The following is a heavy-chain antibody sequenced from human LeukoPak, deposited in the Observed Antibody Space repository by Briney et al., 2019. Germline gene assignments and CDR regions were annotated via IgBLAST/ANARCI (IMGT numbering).Heavy chain of an antibody. CDR1: GFTFSSYG. D-gene: IGHD3-22*01. CDR2: INSDGINT. Sequence: GGSLRLSCAASGFTFSSYGMHWVRQAPGKGLGWVSRINSDGINTSYADSVKGRFTISRDNAKNTLNLQMNSLRAEDTAVYYCARDLGQYYDTSDNWFDPWGQGTLVTVSS. J-gene: IGHJ5*02. V-gene: IGHV3-74*01. CDR3: ARDLGQYYDTSDNWFDP.